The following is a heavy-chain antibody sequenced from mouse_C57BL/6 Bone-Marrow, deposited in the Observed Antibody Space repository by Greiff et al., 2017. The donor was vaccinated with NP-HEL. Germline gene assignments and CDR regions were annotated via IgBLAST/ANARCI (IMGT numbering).Heavy chain of an antibody. CDR1: GYTFTSSW. Sequence: QVQLQQPGAELVKPGASVKVSCKASGYTFTSSWMHWVKQRPGQGLEWIGRIHPSDSGTNYNQKFKGKATLTVDKSSSTAYMQLRSLTSEDAAVYYCAIKRIKYFEVWGTGTTVTVSS. V-gene: IGHV1-74*01. CDR3: AIKRIKYFEV. CDR2: IHPSDSGT. J-gene: IGHJ1*03.